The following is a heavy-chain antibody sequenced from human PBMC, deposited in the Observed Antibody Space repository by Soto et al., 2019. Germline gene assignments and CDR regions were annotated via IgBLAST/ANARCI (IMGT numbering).Heavy chain of an antibody. J-gene: IGHJ4*02. V-gene: IGHV1-69*08. D-gene: IGHD3-10*01. Sequence: QVQLVQSGAEVKKPGSSVKVSCKASGGTFSSYTISWVRQAPGQGLEWMGRIIPILGIANYAQKFQGRVTITANKSTSTAYMELSSLRSEDTAVYYCARDRGDGYNNYWGQGTLVTVYS. CDR3: ARDRGDGYNNY. CDR1: GGTFSSYT. CDR2: IIPILGIA.